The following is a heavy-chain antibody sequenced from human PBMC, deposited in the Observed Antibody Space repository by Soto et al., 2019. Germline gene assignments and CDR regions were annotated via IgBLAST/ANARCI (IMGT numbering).Heavy chain of an antibody. J-gene: IGHJ4*02. V-gene: IGHV1-8*01. Sequence: QVQRVQSGAEVKKPGASVKVSYKASGYTFTSYDINWVRQATGQGLEWMGWMNPNSGNTGYAQKCQGRVTMTRNTSISTAYMELSSLRSEDTAVYYCARGQDYYDSSGYSWYFDYWGQGTLVTVSS. CDR3: ARGQDYYDSSGYSWYFDY. CDR2: MNPNSGNT. CDR1: GYTFTSYD. D-gene: IGHD3-22*01.